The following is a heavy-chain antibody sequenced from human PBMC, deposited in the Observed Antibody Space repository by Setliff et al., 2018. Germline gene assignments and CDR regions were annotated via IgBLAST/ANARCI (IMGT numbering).Heavy chain of an antibody. V-gene: IGHV3-64*01. Sequence: WGSLSLSCAASGFTFISYAMHWVRQAPGKGLEYVSAISSGGSTSYANSVKGRFTISRDISKNTLYLQMGSLRAEDMAVYYCARIAEYDTIDMWGQGTMVTVSS. J-gene: IGHJ3*02. CDR3: ARIAEYDTIDM. CDR2: ISSGGST. CDR1: GFTFISYA.